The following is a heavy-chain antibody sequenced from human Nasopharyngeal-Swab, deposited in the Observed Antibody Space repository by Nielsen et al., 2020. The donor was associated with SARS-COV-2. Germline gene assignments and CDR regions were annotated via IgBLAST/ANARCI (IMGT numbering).Heavy chain of an antibody. CDR3: ASGPLGAGCHDYYYYYGMDV. J-gene: IGHJ6*02. CDR1: GFTFSSYS. CDR2: ISSSSSYI. V-gene: IGHV3-21*01. D-gene: IGHD3-3*01. Sequence: GESLKISCAASGFTFSSYSMNWVRQAPGKGLEWVSSISSSSSYIYYADSVRGRFTISRDNAKNSLYLQMNSLRAEDTAVYYCASGPLGAGCHDYYYYYGMDVWGQGTTVTVSS.